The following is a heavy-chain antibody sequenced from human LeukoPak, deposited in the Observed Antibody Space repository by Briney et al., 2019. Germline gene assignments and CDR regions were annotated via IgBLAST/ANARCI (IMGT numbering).Heavy chain of an antibody. V-gene: IGHV4-59*01. CDR2: IHYSGAT. CDR3: AREYSAFEI. Sequence: SETLSLTCTVSGGSISTYYWSWIRQPPGKGLEWIGYIHYSGATSYNPSLNSRVTVSVDTSKNQLSLKLNSVTAADTAVYYCAREYSAFEIWGPGTMVTVSS. D-gene: IGHD1-1*01. CDR1: GGSISTYY. J-gene: IGHJ3*02.